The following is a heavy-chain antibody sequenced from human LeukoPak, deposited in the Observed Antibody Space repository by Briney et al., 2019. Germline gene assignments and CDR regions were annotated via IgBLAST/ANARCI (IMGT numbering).Heavy chain of an antibody. J-gene: IGHJ4*02. CDR2: INHSGST. D-gene: IGHD6-13*01. V-gene: IGHV4-39*07. CDR1: GDSISSGDYY. Sequence: PSETLSLTCTVSGDSISSGDYYWSWIRQPPGKGLEWIGEINHSGSTNYNPSLKSRVTISVDTSKNQFSLKLSSVTAADTAVYYCARGVKQQLAFDYWGQGTLVTVSS. CDR3: ARGVKQQLAFDY.